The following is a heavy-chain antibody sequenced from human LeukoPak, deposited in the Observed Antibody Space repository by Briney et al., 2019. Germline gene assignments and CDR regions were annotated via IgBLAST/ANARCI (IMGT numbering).Heavy chain of an antibody. CDR1: GYTFTSYG. Sequence: ASVKVSCKASGYTFTSYGISWVRQAPGQGLEWMGWISAYNGNTNYAQKIQGRVIMTTDTSTSTAYMELRSLRSDDTAVYYCARDLPYSSSWESIDYWGQGTLVTVST. CDR3: ARDLPYSSSWESIDY. D-gene: IGHD6-13*01. J-gene: IGHJ4*02. CDR2: ISAYNGNT. V-gene: IGHV1-18*01.